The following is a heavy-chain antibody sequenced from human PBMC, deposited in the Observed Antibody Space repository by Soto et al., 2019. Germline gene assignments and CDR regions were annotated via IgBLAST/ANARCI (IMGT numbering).Heavy chain of an antibody. V-gene: IGHV3-30-3*01. CDR3: AREESGWAYYFDY. J-gene: IGHJ4*02. D-gene: IGHD6-19*01. CDR2: ISYDGSNK. Sequence: PGGSLRLSCAASGFTFSSYAMHWVRQAAGKGLEWVAVISYDGSNKYYADSVKGRFTISRDNSKNTLYLQMNSLRAEDTAVYYCAREESGWAYYFDYWVQGTLVTVSS. CDR1: GFTFSSYA.